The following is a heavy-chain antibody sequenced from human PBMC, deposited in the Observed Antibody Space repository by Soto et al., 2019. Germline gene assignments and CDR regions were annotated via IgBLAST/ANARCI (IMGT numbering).Heavy chain of an antibody. V-gene: IGHV1-18*01. Sequence: QVQLVQSGAEVKKPGASVKVSCKASGYTFTSYGISWVRQAPGQGLEWMGWISAYNGNTNYAQKLQGRVTMTTDTATSTAYMELRSRRADETAGYYCPNLGEDNWNDEGGGYWGQGPLVTVSS. CDR1: GYTFTSYG. CDR2: ISAYNGNT. CDR3: PNLGEDNWNDEGGGY. D-gene: IGHD1-1*01. J-gene: IGHJ4*02.